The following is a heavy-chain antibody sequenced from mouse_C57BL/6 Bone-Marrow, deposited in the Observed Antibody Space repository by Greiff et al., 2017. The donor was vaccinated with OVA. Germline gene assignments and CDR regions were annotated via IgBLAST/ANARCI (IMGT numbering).Heavy chain of an antibody. CDR2: IDPENGDT. CDR3: TTDYSNSYWYFDV. D-gene: IGHD2-5*01. Sequence: VQLKESGAELVRPGASVKLSCTASGFNIKDDYMHWVKQRPEQGLEWIGWIDPENGDTEYASKFQGKATITADTSSNTAYLQLSSLTSEDTAVYYCTTDYSNSYWYFDVWGTGTTVTVSS. CDR1: GFNIKDDY. J-gene: IGHJ1*03. V-gene: IGHV14-4*01.